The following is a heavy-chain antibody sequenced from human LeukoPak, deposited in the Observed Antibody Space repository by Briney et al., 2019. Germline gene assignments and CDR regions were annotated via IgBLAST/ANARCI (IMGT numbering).Heavy chain of an antibody. J-gene: IGHJ4*02. D-gene: IGHD6-6*01. CDR1: GGSFSGYY. CDR2: INHSGST. V-gene: IGHV4-34*01. Sequence: PSETLSLTCAVYGGSFSGYYWSWIRQPPGKGLEWIGEINHSGSTNYNPSLKSRVTISVDTSKNQFSLKLSSVTAADTAVYYCARVGYRSSALGIDYWGQGTLVTVSS. CDR3: ARVGYRSSALGIDY.